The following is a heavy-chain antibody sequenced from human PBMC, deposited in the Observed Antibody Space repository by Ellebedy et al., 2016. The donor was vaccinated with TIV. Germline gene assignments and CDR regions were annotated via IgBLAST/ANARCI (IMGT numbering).Heavy chain of an antibody. J-gene: IGHJ2*01. CDR3: ARANGGTHLYFNL. CDR1: GGSISSSSYY. D-gene: IGHD2-8*01. V-gene: IGHV4-61*05. CDR2: IYYSGST. Sequence: MPGGSLRLSCTVSGGSISSSSYYRGWIRQPPGKGLEWIGYIYYSGSTNYNPSLKSRVSMSVDTSKNQFSLKLSSVTAADTAVYYCARANGGTHLYFNLWGRGTLVTVSS.